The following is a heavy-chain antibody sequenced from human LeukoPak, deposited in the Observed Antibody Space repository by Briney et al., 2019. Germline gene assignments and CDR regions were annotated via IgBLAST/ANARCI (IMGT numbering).Heavy chain of an antibody. D-gene: IGHD6-19*01. V-gene: IGHV3-74*01. CDR3: ATKQWLAPPPDS. CDR2: INTDGTVT. J-gene: IGHJ4*02. Sequence: GGSLRLSCAAPGFTLSKYWMRWVRQAPGKGLESVSRINTDGTVTTYADSVKGRFTVSRDNADNTMFLQMNSVRDEDTAVYYCATKQWLAPPPDSWGQGTPVTVSS. CDR1: GFTLSKYW.